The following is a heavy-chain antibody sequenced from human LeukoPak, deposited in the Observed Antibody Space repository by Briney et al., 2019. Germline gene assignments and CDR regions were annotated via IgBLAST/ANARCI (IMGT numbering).Heavy chain of an antibody. CDR3: ARGGYGDYVAEGDY. J-gene: IGHJ4*02. V-gene: IGHV1-46*01. D-gene: IGHD4-17*01. CDR1: GYTFTSYN. CDR2: INPGGSST. Sequence: GASVTVSCKASGYTFTSYNIHWVRQAPGQGLEWMGMINPGGSSTTYAQKFQDRVTMTRDTSTSTVYMELSSLRSEDTAVYYCARGGYGDYVAEGDYWGQGTLVTVSS.